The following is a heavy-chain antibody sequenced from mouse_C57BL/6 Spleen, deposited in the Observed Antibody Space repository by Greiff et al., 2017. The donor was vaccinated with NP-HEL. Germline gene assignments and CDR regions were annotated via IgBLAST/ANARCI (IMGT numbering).Heavy chain of an antibody. CDR2: IDPSDSYT. J-gene: IGHJ2*01. CDR3: VVVATDY. V-gene: IGHV1-50*01. D-gene: IGHD1-1*01. CDR1: GYTFTSYR. Sequence: QVQLQQPGAELVKPGASVKLSCKASGYTFTSYRMQWVKQRPGQGLEWIGEIDPSDSYTNYNQKFKGKATLTVDTSSSTAYMQLSSLTSEDSAVYYCVVVATDYWGQGTTLTVSS.